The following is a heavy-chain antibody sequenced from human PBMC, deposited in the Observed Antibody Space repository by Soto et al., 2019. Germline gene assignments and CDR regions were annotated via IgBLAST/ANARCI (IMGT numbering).Heavy chain of an antibody. CDR1: GGSMISYY. V-gene: IGHV4-59*06. CDR3: ARSGYSYGPNPLLY. Sequence: SETLSLTCTVSGGSMISYYWSWIRQHPGKGLEWIGYIYYSGSTYYNPSLKSRVTISVDTSKNQFSLKLSSVTAADTAVYYCARSGYSYGPNPLLYWGQGTLVTV. CDR2: IYYSGST. D-gene: IGHD5-18*01. J-gene: IGHJ4*02.